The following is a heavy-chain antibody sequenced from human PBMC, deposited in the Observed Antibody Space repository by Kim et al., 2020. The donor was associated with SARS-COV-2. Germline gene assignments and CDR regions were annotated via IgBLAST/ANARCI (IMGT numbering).Heavy chain of an antibody. J-gene: IGHJ1*01. V-gene: IGHV1-18*01. D-gene: IGHD6-13*01. CDR1: GYTFTSYG. CDR3: ARDSFLSSWYRNEYFQH. Sequence: ASVKVSCKASGYTFTSYGISWVRQAPGQGLEWMGWISAYNGNTNYAQKLQGRVTMTTDTSTSTAYMELRSLRSDDTAVYYCARDSFLSSWYRNEYFQHWGQGTLVTVSS. CDR2: ISAYNGNT.